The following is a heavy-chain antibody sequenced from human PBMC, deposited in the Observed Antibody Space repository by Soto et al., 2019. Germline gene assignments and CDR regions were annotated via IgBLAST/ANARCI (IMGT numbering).Heavy chain of an antibody. CDR2: ISSTSSYI. CDR3: ARDRILVTFGGVIDSGAFGI. V-gene: IGHV3-21*01. CDR1: GFTFSSYS. D-gene: IGHD3-16*02. Sequence: GGSLRLSCAASGFTFSSYSMNWVRPAPGKGLEWVSSISSTSSYIYYAESVKGRFTISRDNAKNSLSLQMNSLRAEDTAVYYCARDRILVTFGGVIDSGAFGIWGQGTMVTVPS. J-gene: IGHJ3*02.